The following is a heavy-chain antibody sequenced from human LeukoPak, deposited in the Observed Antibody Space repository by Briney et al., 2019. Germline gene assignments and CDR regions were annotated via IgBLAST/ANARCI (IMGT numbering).Heavy chain of an antibody. CDR1: GFTFSNYG. D-gene: IGHD6-13*01. Sequence: GGSLRLSCAASGFTFSNYGMHWVRQAPGKGLEWVAFIPYDGSTKYYADSVKGRFTISRDNSKNTLYLQMNSLRAEDTAVYYCAKGPVGAAASHYYYYMDVWGKGTTVTVSS. V-gene: IGHV3-30*02. J-gene: IGHJ6*03. CDR3: AKGPVGAAASHYYYYMDV. CDR2: IPYDGSTK.